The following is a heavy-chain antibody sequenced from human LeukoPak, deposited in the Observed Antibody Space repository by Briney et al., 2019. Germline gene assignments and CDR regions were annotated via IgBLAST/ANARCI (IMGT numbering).Heavy chain of an antibody. CDR3: ARGQLWQTGWFDP. CDR1: GFTFSIYS. D-gene: IGHD5-18*01. V-gene: IGHV3-21*01. J-gene: IGHJ5*02. Sequence: PGGSLRLSCAASGFTFSIYSMHWVRQAPGKGLEWVSCISSTSSYIYYADSVRGRFTISRDNAKNSLYLQMNSLTAEDTAVYYCARGQLWQTGWFDPWGQGTLVTVSS. CDR2: ISSTSSYI.